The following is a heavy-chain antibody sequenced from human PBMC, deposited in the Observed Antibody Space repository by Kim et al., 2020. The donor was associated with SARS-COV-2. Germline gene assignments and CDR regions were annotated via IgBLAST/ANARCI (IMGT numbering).Heavy chain of an antibody. V-gene: IGHV4-59*09. J-gene: IGHJ4*02. D-gene: IGHD4-17*01. CDR3: ARGNDYGDYVDY. Sequence: NDNPSLKSRVTISVDTSKNQFSLKLSSVTAADTAVYYCARGNDYGDYVDYWGQGTLVTVSS.